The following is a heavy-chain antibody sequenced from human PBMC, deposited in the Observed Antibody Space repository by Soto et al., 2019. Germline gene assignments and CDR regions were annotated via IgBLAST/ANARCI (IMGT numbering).Heavy chain of an antibody. J-gene: IGHJ4*02. CDR2: IYSGGYT. CDR3: APQRGGGGY. D-gene: IGHD6-25*01. Sequence: EVQLVESGGGLIQPGGSLRLSCAVSGFTVSNNYMSWVRQAPGKGLEGVSVIYSGGYTAYGDSVKGRFTISRDNSKNKLNLQMNSRGAAAAAVYSCAPQRGGGGYWGQGTLVTVSS. CDR1: GFTVSNNY. V-gene: IGHV3-53*01.